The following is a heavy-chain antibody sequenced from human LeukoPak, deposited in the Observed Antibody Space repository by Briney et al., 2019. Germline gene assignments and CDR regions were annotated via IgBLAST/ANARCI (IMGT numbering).Heavy chain of an antibody. CDR3: VRHLSAGRPAFDI. V-gene: IGHV4-59*08. CDR2: IYYSGST. D-gene: IGHD2-15*01. Sequence: PSETLSLTCTVSGGSINSYYWSWIRQPPGKGLEWIGYIYYSGSTNYNPSLKSRLTISADTSNNKFSLKLTSLTAADTAVYYCVRHLSAGRPAFDIWGQGTMVTVSS. J-gene: IGHJ3*02. CDR1: GGSINSYY.